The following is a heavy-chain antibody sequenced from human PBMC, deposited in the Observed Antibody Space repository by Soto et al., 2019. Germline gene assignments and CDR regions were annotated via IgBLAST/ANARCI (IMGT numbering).Heavy chain of an antibody. J-gene: IGHJ6*03. V-gene: IGHV3-23*01. CDR3: AREFYYYSMDA. CDR2: ISGSGGST. CDR1: GFTFSDYA. Sequence: EVRLLESGGGLVQPWGSLGLSCAASGFTFSDYAMRWVRQAPGKGLEWVADISGSGGSTNYADSVKGWFTISRDNSKNTLYLQMNSLRVEDTAVYYCAREFYYYSMDAWGKGTTVTVS.